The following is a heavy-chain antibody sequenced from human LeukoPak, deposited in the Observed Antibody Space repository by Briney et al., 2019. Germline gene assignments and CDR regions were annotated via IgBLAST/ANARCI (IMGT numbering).Heavy chain of an antibody. D-gene: IGHD2-2*03. Sequence: GGSLRLSCAASGFTFSSYAMSWVRQPPGKGLKWVSAISGSGGSTYYADSVKGRCTISKDTSKNTLYLQMNRLRAEDMGVYYCWKDGYCSSISCYVVYFDSWGQGTLVTVSS. CDR1: GFTFSSYA. CDR3: WKDGYCSSISCYVVYFDS. J-gene: IGHJ4*02. V-gene: IGHV3-23*01. CDR2: ISGSGGST.